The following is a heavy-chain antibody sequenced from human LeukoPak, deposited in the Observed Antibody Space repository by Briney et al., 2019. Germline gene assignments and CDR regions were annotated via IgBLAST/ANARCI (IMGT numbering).Heavy chain of an antibody. CDR2: ISGSGAYT. CDR3: AKYFASGSYYKLPH. V-gene: IGHV3-23*01. CDR1: GFTFSCYA. Sequence: GGSLRLSCEAPGFTFSCYAMSWVRQAPGKGLEWVSTISGSGAYTYYADSVKGRFTISRDNSKNTLYLQMNSLRAEDTAVYYCAKYFASGSYYKLPHWGQGTLVTVSS. D-gene: IGHD3-10*01. J-gene: IGHJ1*01.